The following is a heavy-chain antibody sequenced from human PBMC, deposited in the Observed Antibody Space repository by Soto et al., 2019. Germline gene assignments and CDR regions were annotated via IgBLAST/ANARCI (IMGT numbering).Heavy chain of an antibody. D-gene: IGHD2-15*01. CDR1: GFIFSSYA. V-gene: IGHV3-23*01. CDR2: ISGSGDTS. Sequence: EVQLLESGGDLVQPGGSLRLSCAASGFIFSSYAMSWVRQAPGKGLEWVSGISGSGDTSYYADSVKGRFTISRDNSTNTLYLQMISVRAEDTAVYYCAKGRSSGGSCSNYWGQGTLVTVSS. CDR3: AKGRSSGGSCSNY. J-gene: IGHJ4*02.